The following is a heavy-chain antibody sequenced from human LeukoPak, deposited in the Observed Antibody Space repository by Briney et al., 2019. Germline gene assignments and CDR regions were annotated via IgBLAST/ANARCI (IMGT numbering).Heavy chain of an antibody. V-gene: IGHV3-74*01. D-gene: IGHD2-2*01. J-gene: IGHJ4*02. CDR2: INSDGSWT. CDR1: GNYW. Sequence: GGSLRLSCAASGNYWMHWVRQAPGKGLVWVSHINSDGSWTGYADSVKGRFTISKDNAKHMVYLHMNSLRVDDTAVYYCVSFYETYWGRGTLVTVSS. CDR3: VSFYETY.